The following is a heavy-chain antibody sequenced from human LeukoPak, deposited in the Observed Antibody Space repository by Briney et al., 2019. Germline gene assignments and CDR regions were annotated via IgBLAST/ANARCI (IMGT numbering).Heavy chain of an antibody. D-gene: IGHD1-14*01. Sequence: ASVKVSCKASGYTFTNFYLHWVRQAPGQGLEWMGIINPTTGSTTYAQKLQGRVTMTRDMSTSTVYMELSSLRSEDTAVYFCTRDLNPQSIGMRAFDIWGQGTMVTASS. CDR1: GYTFTNFY. CDR2: INPTTGST. CDR3: TRDLNPQSIGMRAFDI. V-gene: IGHV1-46*01. J-gene: IGHJ3*02.